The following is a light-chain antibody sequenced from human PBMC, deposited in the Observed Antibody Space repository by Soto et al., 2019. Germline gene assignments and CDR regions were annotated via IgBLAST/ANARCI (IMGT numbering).Light chain of an antibody. CDR1: QSVSSD. Sequence: SARGVAPRSRRASQSVSSDLGWYPQKPCQAPRLLIYDVSNRATGIPARFSGSGSGTDFNLAIRCLHTEDSAVYYCQHRYTWLITFGQGTRLEIK. CDR2: DVS. J-gene: IGKJ5*01. CDR3: QHRYTWLIT. V-gene: IGKV3-11*01.